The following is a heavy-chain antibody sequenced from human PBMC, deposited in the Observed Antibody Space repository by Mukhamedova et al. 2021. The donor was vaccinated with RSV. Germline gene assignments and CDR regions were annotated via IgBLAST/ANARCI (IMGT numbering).Heavy chain of an antibody. V-gene: IGHV3-74*03. J-gene: IGHJ5*02. CDR3: ARDPRRLGTRFYP. D-gene: IGHD3-16*01. Sequence: HWVRQVPGKGLVWVSHINNDGSETTYADSVKGRFTVSRDNAKNTLYLQMHSLRADDTAVYYCARDPRRLGTRFYPWGQGTLVTVSS. CDR2: INNDGSET.